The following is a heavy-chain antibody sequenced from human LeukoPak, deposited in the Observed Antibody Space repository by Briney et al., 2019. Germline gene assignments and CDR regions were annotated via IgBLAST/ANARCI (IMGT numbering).Heavy chain of an antibody. V-gene: IGHV1-2*02. CDR1: GYTFTGYY. J-gene: IGHJ4*02. D-gene: IGHD6-13*01. Sequence: ASVKVSCKASGYTFTGYYMHWVRQAPGQGLEWMGWINPNSGGTNYAQKFQGRVTMTRDTSISTAYMELSRLRSDDTAVYYCARDFKGIGTKAAAFDYWGQGTLVIVSS. CDR3: ARDFKGIGTKAAAFDY. CDR2: INPNSGGT.